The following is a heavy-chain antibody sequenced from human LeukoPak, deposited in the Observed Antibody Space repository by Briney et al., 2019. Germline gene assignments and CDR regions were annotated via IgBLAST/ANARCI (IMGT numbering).Heavy chain of an antibody. CDR3: AIYGGNSWGAFDI. CDR1: GASFSGYY. V-gene: IGHV4-34*01. Sequence: SETLSLTCAVYGASFSGYYWSWIRQPPGKGLEWIGEINHSESTNYKSSLKSRVTISVDTSKNQFSLKLSSVTAADTAVYYCAIYGGNSWGAFDIWGQGTMVTVSS. J-gene: IGHJ3*02. CDR2: INHSEST. D-gene: IGHD4-23*01.